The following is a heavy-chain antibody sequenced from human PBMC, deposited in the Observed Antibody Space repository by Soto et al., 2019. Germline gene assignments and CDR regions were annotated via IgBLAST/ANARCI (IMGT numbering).Heavy chain of an antibody. CDR3: ARQWAGYCRGGSCYSGSAFDI. J-gene: IGHJ3*02. Sequence: QLQLQESGPGLVKPSETLSLTCTVSGGSISSSSYYWGWIRQPPGKGLEWIGSIYYSGSTYYNPSIKSRCTISVDTSKNQFSLKLSSVTAADTAVYYCARQWAGYCRGGSCYSGSAFDIWGQGTMVTVSS. D-gene: IGHD2-15*01. CDR1: GGSISSSSYY. V-gene: IGHV4-39*01. CDR2: IYYSGST.